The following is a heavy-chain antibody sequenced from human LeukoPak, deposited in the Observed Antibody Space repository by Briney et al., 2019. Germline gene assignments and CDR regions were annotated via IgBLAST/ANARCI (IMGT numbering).Heavy chain of an antibody. CDR1: GYTFTSYD. Sequence: APVKVSCKASGYTFTSYDINWVRQATGQGLEWVGWMNPNSGNTGYAQKFQGRVTMTGNTSISTAYMELSSLRSEDTAVYYCARGHSDILTGYYWFDPWGQGTLVTVSS. CDR3: ARGHSDILTGYYWFDP. CDR2: MNPNSGNT. D-gene: IGHD3-9*01. J-gene: IGHJ5*02. V-gene: IGHV1-8*01.